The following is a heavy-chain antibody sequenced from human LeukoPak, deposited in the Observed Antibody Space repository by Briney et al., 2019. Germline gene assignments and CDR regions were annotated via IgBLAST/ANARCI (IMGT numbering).Heavy chain of an antibody. V-gene: IGHV1-69*13. CDR1: GGTFSSYA. CDR2: IIPIFGTA. CDR3: ALRGVPAAIDY. Sequence: SVKVSCKASGGTFSSYAISWVRQAPGQGLEWMGGIIPIFGTANYAQKFQGRVTITADESTSIAYMELSSLRSEDTAVYYCALRGVPAAIDYWGQGTLVTVSS. D-gene: IGHD2-2*01. J-gene: IGHJ4*02.